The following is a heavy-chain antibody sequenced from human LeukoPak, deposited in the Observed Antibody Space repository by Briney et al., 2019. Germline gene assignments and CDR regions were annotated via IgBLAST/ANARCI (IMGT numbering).Heavy chain of an antibody. CDR2: ISGSGGST. CDR3: AKDARISSGYSVIGYYGMDV. CDR1: GFTFSSYA. Sequence: PGGSLRLSCAASGFTFSSYAMSWVRQAPGKGLEWVSAISGSGGSTYYADSVKGRFTISRDNSKDTLYLQMNSLRAEDTAVYYCAKDARISSGYSVIGYYGMDVWGQGTTVTVSS. V-gene: IGHV3-23*01. J-gene: IGHJ6*02. D-gene: IGHD3-22*01.